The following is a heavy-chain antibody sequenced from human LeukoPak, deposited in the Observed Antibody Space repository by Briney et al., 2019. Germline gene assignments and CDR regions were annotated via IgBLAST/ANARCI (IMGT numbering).Heavy chain of an antibody. CDR3: AKSQQQLVALDY. J-gene: IGHJ4*02. V-gene: IGHV3-11*01. D-gene: IGHD6-6*01. CDR2: IRSSGSTI. Sequence: GGSLRLSCAASGFTFSDYYMSWIRQAPGKGLEWVSYIRSSGSTIYYADSVKGRFTISRDNAKNSVYLQMNSLRAEDTAVYYCAKSQQQLVALDYWGQGTLVTVSS. CDR1: GFTFSDYY.